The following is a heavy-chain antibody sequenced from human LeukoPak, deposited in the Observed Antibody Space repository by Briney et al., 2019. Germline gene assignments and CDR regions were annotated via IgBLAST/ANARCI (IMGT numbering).Heavy chain of an antibody. CDR1: GFYL. D-gene: IGHD2-8*02. CDR2: INQDVSVI. J-gene: IGHJ4*02. CDR3: ATSSGAPGNM. Sequence: GGSLRLSCAASGFYLMSWGRQAPGQGLGWVANINQDVSVIYYVDSVKGRFTISIDNAKNSLYLQMNSQRAEDTGVYYCATSSGAPGNMWGQGTLVTVSS. V-gene: IGHV3-7*01.